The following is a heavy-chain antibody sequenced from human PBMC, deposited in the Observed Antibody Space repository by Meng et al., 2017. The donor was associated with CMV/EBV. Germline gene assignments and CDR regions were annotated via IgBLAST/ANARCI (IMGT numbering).Heavy chain of an antibody. CDR2: ISYDARNK. CDR3: ARGQGRIVVNWFDP. Sequence: GESLKISCAASGFTFNSYAMHWVRQAPGKGLDWVALISYDARNKYYADSVKGRFTISRDNSKNSLYLQMNSLRAEDTAVYYCARGQGRIVVNWFDPWGQGTLVTVSS. CDR1: GFTFNSYA. D-gene: IGHD3-22*01. V-gene: IGHV3-30*04. J-gene: IGHJ5*02.